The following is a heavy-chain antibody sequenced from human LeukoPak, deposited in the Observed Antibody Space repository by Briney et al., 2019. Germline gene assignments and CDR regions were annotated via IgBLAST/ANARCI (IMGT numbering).Heavy chain of an antibody. CDR2: INNDGSST. J-gene: IGHJ4*02. D-gene: IGHD4-23*01. CDR3: ARDYGGSSPFDY. Sequence: GGSLRLSCAASGFTFSTYWMHWVRQAPGKGLVWVSRINNDGSSTSYPDSVKGRFTISRDNAKNSLYLQMNSLRAEDTAVYYCARDYGGSSPFDYWGQGTLVTVSS. CDR1: GFTFSTYW. V-gene: IGHV3-74*01.